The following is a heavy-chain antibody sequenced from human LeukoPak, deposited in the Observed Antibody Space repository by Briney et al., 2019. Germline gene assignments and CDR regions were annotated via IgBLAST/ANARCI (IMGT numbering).Heavy chain of an antibody. D-gene: IGHD3-10*01. CDR3: ARVRRGSKGPKEDYMDV. J-gene: IGHJ6*03. V-gene: IGHV4-61*02. Sequence: SQTLSLTCTVSSGSISSGSYYWSWIRQPAGKGLEWIGRIYTSGSTNYNPSLKSRVTISVDTSKNQFSLKLSSVTAADTAVYYCARVRRGSKGPKEDYMDVWGKGTTVTVSS. CDR2: IYTSGST. CDR1: SGSISSGSYY.